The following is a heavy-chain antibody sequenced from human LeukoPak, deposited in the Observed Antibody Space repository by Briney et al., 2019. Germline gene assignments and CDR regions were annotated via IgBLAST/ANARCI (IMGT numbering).Heavy chain of an antibody. D-gene: IGHD2-8*01. Sequence: SETLSLTCTVSGGSISTYYWSWIRQPPGEGLEWIGYIYYSGSTNYSPSLQSRVTMSVDTSKNQFSLRLNFVTAADTAVYYCARSGTKTNGFDYWGQGTLVTVSS. V-gene: IGHV4-59*01. CDR1: GGSISTYY. CDR3: ARSGTKTNGFDY. CDR2: IYYSGST. J-gene: IGHJ4*02.